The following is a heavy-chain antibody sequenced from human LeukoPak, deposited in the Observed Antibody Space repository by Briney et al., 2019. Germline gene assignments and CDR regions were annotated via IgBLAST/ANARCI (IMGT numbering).Heavy chain of an antibody. D-gene: IGHD6-13*01. CDR2: IYHSGST. V-gene: IGHV4-38-2*02. Sequence: PSETLSLTCTVSGYSISSGYYWGWIRQPPGKGLEWIGSIYHSGSTNYNPSLKSRVTISVDTSKNQFSLKLSSVTAADTAVYYCARGIAAAAGTFDPWGQGTLVTVSS. CDR1: GYSISSGYY. CDR3: ARGIAAAAGTFDP. J-gene: IGHJ5*02.